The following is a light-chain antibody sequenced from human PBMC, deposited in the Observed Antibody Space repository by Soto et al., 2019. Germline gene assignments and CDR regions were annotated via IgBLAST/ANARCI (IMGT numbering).Light chain of an antibody. J-gene: IGKJ4*01. V-gene: IGKV1-39*01. CDR1: QPISGY. CDR3: QQSYTTPLT. Sequence: DIQMTQSPSSLSASVGDRVTITCRASQPISGYLNWYQQKPEKAPELLIYAASYLGNGVPSRFSGSGSGTYFTLTTSSLQPEDLATYDCQQSYTTPLTFGGATKVVSK. CDR2: AAS.